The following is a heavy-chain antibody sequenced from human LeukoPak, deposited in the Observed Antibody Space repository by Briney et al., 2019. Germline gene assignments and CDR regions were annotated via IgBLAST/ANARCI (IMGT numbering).Heavy chain of an antibody. D-gene: IGHD1-14*01. J-gene: IGHJ6*04. CDR1: GGSISSYY. CDR2: IYYSGST. Sequence: SETLSLTCTVSGGSISSYYWSWIRQPPGKGLEWIGYIYYSGSTNYNPSLKSRVTISVDTSKNQFSLKLSSVTAADTAVYYCARDKPEGGATLYYGMDVWGKGTTVTVSS. V-gene: IGHV4-59*01. CDR3: ARDKPEGGATLYYGMDV.